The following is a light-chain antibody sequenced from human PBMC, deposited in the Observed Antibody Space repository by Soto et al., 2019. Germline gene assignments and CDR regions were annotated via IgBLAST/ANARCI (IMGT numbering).Light chain of an antibody. CDR1: SSDVCGYNY. Sequence: QSVLTQPASVSGSPGQSITISCTGTSSDVCGYNYVSWYQRHPGKAPKFMIYDVSNRPSGVSNRFSGSKSGNTASLTISGLQAEDEADYYCSSYTTSNTRQIVFGTGTKVTVL. CDR2: DVS. V-gene: IGLV2-14*01. CDR3: SSYTTSNTRQIV. J-gene: IGLJ1*01.